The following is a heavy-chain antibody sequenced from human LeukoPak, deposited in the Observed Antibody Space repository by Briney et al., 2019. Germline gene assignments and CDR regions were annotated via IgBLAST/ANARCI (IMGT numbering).Heavy chain of an antibody. CDR3: AKDLPLGANSFPDAFDI. D-gene: IGHD1-26*01. CDR1: GFTFSSYA. J-gene: IGHJ3*02. CDR2: ISDSGGRI. Sequence: GGSLRLSCAASGFTFSSYAMSWVRQAPGKGLDWVSAISDSGGRIYYADSVKGRFTISRDNSKNTLYLQMNSLKAEDTAVYYCAKDLPLGANSFPDAFDIWGHGTMVTVSS. V-gene: IGHV3-23*01.